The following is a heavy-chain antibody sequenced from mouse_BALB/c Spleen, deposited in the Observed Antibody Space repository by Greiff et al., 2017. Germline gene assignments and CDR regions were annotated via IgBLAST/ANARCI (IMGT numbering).Heavy chain of an antibody. CDR2: ISDGGSYT. J-gene: IGHJ2*01. D-gene: IGHD2-4*01. V-gene: IGHV5-4*02. Sequence: EVQLVESGGGLVKPGGSLKLSCAASGFTFSDYYMYWVRQTPEKRLEWVATISDGGSYTYYPDSVKGRFTISRDNAKNNLYLQMSSLKSEDTAMYYCARGYDYDVFDYWGQGTTLTVSS. CDR1: GFTFSDYY. CDR3: ARGYDYDVFDY.